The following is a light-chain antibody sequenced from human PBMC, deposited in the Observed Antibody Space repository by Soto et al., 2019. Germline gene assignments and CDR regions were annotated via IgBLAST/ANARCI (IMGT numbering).Light chain of an antibody. CDR3: HEYNNWPPIP. CDR2: GAS. J-gene: IGKJ5*01. Sequence: EIVMTQSPATLSVSPGERATLSCRASQSVSSNLAWYQQKPGQAPRLLIYGASTRATGIPARFSGSGSGTEFTLTNTSMQSKDFAVYYCHEYNNWPPIPFGQGTRLEIK. V-gene: IGKV3-15*01. CDR1: QSVSSN.